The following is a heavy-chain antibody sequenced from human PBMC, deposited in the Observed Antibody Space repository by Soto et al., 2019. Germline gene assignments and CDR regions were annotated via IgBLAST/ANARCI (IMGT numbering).Heavy chain of an antibody. CDR3: ARGHSTDCSNGVCSFFYNHEMDV. CDR2: INPKSGGT. CDR1: GYSFTDYH. V-gene: IGHV1-2*04. D-gene: IGHD2-8*01. Sequence: WASVKVSCKASGYSFTDYHIHWVRQAPGQGLEWLGRINPKSGGTSTAQKFQGWVTMTRDRSISTVYMELTSLRSDDTALYFCARGHSTDCSNGVCSFFYNHEMDVWGQGTTVT. J-gene: IGHJ6*02.